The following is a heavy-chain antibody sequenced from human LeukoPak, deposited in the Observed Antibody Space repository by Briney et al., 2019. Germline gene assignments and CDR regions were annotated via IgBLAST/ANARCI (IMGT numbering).Heavy chain of an antibody. V-gene: IGHV3-20*04. CDR2: VNYNGDRA. CDR3: AELGITMIGGV. J-gene: IGHJ6*04. Sequence: GGSLRLSCAASGFIFDDYGMSWVRQVAGKGLEWVATVNYNGDRAYYVDSVKGRFTISRDNAKNSLYLQMNSLRAEDTAVYYCAELGITMIGGVWGKGTTVTISS. CDR1: GFIFDDYG. D-gene: IGHD3-10*02.